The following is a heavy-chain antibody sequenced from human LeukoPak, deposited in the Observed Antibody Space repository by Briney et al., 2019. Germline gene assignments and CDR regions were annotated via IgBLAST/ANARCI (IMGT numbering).Heavy chain of an antibody. J-gene: IGHJ4*02. CDR3: AKDRSGPTGSFGY. CDR2: ISGSGGST. D-gene: IGHD1-1*01. Sequence: PGGSLRLSCAASGFTFSTYAMSWVRQAPGKGLEWVSAISGSGGSTYYADSVKGRFTISRDNSKNTLYLQINSLRAEDTAVYYCAKDRSGPTGSFGYWGQGTLVIVSS. CDR1: GFTFSTYA. V-gene: IGHV3-23*01.